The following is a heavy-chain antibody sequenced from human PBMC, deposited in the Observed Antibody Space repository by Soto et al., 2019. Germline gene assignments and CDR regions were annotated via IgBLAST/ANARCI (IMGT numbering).Heavy chain of an antibody. CDR1: GYTFTSYG. J-gene: IGHJ6*02. CDR3: ARRGSNSYYYGMDV. Sequence: ASVKVSCKASGYTFTSYGISWVRQAPGQGLEWMGWISAYNGSTNYAQKLQGRVTMTTDTSTSTAYMELRSLRSDDTAVYYCARRGSNSYYYGMDVWGQGTTVSVSS. D-gene: IGHD3-10*01. V-gene: IGHV1-18*01. CDR2: ISAYNGST.